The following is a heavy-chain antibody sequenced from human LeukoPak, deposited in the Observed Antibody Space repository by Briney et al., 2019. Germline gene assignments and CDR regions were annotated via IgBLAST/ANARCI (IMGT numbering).Heavy chain of an antibody. Sequence: GGSLRLSCAASGFTFSSYGMHWVRQAPGKGLEWVAFIRYDGSNKYYADSVKGRFTISRDNSKNTLYLQMKSLRAEDTAVYYCAKDLSKGLLYRRGMYYFDYWGQGTLVTVSS. D-gene: IGHD3-10*01. J-gene: IGHJ4*02. CDR2: IRYDGSNK. CDR3: AKDLSKGLLYRRGMYYFDY. CDR1: GFTFSSYG. V-gene: IGHV3-30*02.